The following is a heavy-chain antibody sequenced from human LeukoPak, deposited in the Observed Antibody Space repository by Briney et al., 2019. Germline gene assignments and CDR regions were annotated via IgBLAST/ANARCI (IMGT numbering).Heavy chain of an antibody. Sequence: GGSLRLSCAASGFTVSSNHMSWVRQAPGKGLEWVSVIYSGGSTDYADSVKGRFTTSRDNLKNTLYLQMNSLRAEDTAVYYCARGPAGYNWGQGTLVTFSS. CDR1: GFTVSSNH. CDR3: ARGPAGYN. J-gene: IGHJ4*02. D-gene: IGHD1-1*01. V-gene: IGHV3-53*01. CDR2: IYSGGST.